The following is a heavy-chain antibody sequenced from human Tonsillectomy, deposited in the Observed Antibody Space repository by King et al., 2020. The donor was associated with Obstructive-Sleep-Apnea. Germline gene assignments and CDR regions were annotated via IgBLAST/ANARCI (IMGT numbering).Heavy chain of an antibody. J-gene: IGHJ4*02. D-gene: IGHD1-26*01. CDR2: INPNNGDT. CDR3: ARWNSGINFESYDY. V-gene: IGHV1-2*02. Sequence: VQLVQSGAEVRKPGDSVKVSCKPSGYTFSAYYLNWVRQAPGQGLEWMGWINPNNGDTNYAHKFEGRVTMTGDTSINTAYMELSSLISADTAVYYCARWNSGINFESYDYWGQGTLVTVSS. CDR1: GYTFSAYY.